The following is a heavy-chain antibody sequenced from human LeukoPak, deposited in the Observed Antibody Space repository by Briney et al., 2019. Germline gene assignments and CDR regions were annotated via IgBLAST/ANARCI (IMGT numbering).Heavy chain of an antibody. CDR3: AREWQQLVSEDGWFDP. CDR1: GYTFTSYY. V-gene: IGHV1-46*01. Sequence: GASVKVSCKASGYTFTSYYMHWVRQAPGQGLEWMGIINPSGGSTSYAQKFQGRVTMTRDTSTSTVYMELSSLRSEDTAVYCCAREWQQLVSEDGWFDPWGQGTLVTVSS. CDR2: INPSGGST. J-gene: IGHJ5*02. D-gene: IGHD6-13*01.